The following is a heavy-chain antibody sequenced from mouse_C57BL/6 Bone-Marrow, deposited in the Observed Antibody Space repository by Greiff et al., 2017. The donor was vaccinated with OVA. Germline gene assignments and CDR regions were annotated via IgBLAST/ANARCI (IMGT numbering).Heavy chain of an antibody. CDR3: ARSRRGSFAY. CDR1: GYTFTSYG. CDR2: IYPRSGNT. J-gene: IGHJ3*01. Sequence: VQLVESGAELARPGASVKLSCKASGYTFTSYGISWVKQRTGQGLEWIGEIYPRSGNTYYNEKFKGKATLTADKSSSTAYMELRSLTSEDSAVYFCARSRRGSFAYWGQGTLVTVSA. V-gene: IGHV1-81*01.